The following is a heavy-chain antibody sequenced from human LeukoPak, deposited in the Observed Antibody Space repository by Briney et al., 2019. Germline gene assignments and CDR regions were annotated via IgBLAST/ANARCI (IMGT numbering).Heavy chain of an antibody. V-gene: IGHV1-3*03. CDR1: GYTFTSYA. CDR3: ARDYCSGGSCYLGSFDY. Sequence: ASVKVSCKASGYTFTSYAMHWVRQAPGQRLEWMGWINAGNGNTKYSQEFQGRVTITRDTSASTVYMELSSLRSEDMAVYYCARDYCSGGSCYLGSFDYWGQGTLVTVSS. J-gene: IGHJ4*02. CDR2: INAGNGNT. D-gene: IGHD2-15*01.